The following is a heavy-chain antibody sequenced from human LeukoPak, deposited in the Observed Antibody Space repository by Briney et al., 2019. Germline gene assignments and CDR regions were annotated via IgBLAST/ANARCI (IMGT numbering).Heavy chain of an antibody. Sequence: GGSLRLSCTTSGFTFKDYAMSWVRQAPGKGLEWLGFIGREAHGGRSQYATSVKGTFTISSDDARGIAYLQLPRLRCAHAAVYYCSREGDVLTGFYPDYGGQGTLVIVSS. CDR2: IGREAHGGRS. CDR1: GFTFKDYA. D-gene: IGHD1-14*01. J-gene: IGHJ4*02. V-gene: IGHV3-49*04. CDR3: SREGDVLTGFYPDY.